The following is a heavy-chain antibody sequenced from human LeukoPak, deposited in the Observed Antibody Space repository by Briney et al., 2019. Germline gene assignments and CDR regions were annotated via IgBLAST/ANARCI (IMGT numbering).Heavy chain of an antibody. J-gene: IGHJ4*02. CDR2: IRYDGSQK. CDR3: ARDLLSLPHKYFDS. Sequence: GGSLRLSCAASGLSFSNYGMHWVRQAPGKGLEWVAYIRYDGSQKYYGDSVKGRFTISRDNSKNTVYLQMNSLRDEDTAVYYCARDLLSLPHKYFDSWGQGTLVTVSS. V-gene: IGHV3-30*02. CDR1: GLSFSNYG. D-gene: IGHD3-16*01.